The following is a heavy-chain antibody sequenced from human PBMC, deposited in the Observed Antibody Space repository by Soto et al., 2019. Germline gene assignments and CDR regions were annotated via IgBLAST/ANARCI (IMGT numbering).Heavy chain of an antibody. D-gene: IGHD3-22*01. V-gene: IGHV3-30-3*01. J-gene: IGHJ4*02. CDR2: ISYDGSNK. Sequence: GGSLRLSCAASGFTFSSYAMHWVRQAPGKGLEWVAVISYDGSNKYYADSVKGRFTISRDNSKNTLYLQMNSLRAEDTAVYYCARDPLHYYDSSVVSTGGFDYWGQGTLVTVS. CDR3: ARDPLHYYDSSVVSTGGFDY. CDR1: GFTFSSYA.